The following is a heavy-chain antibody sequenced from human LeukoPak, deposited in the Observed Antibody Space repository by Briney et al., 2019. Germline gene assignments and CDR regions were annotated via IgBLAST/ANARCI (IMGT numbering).Heavy chain of an antibody. J-gene: IGHJ6*03. CDR3: AKVTVTVGGSYYYMDV. V-gene: IGHV3-23*01. CDR2: VSGRGDTT. D-gene: IGHD4-17*01. Sequence: GGSLRLSCAASGLTFSSYDISWVRQAPGKGLEWVSAVSGRGDTTYYSDSVRGRFTISRDNSKSTLHLQMDSLRAEDTAVYYCAKVTVTVGGSYYYMDVWGKGTTVTVSS. CDR1: GLTFSSYD.